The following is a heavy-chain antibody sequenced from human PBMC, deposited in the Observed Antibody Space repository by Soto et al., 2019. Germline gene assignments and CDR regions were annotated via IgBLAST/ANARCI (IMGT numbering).Heavy chain of an antibody. CDR1: GYTFTTYD. CDR3: ARPYYYHGYFDL. CDR2: MNPNSGDT. J-gene: IGHJ2*01. Sequence: QVQLVQSGAEVKKPGASVKVSCKASGYTFTTYDISWVRQATGQGLEWMGRMNPNSGDTGYAQKFQGRVTMTRNTSISTAYMELSSLRSEDTAVYYCARPYYYHGYFDLWGRGTLVTVSS. V-gene: IGHV1-8*01. D-gene: IGHD3-22*01.